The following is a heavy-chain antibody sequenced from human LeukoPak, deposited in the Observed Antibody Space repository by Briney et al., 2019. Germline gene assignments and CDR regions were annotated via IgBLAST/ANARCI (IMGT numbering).Heavy chain of an antibody. J-gene: IGHJ3*02. CDR3: VRTTWTSSGESFRGAFDI. Sequence: PGGSLRLSCAASGFTFSNYWVHWVRQAPGKGLVWVSRIDPSGRTTNYADSVSGRFTISRDNAKNILYLQMNSLQVEDTAVYYCVRTTWTSSGESFRGAFDIWGQGTTVTVCS. V-gene: IGHV3-74*01. D-gene: IGHD3-10*01. CDR2: IDPSGRTT. CDR1: GFTFSNYW.